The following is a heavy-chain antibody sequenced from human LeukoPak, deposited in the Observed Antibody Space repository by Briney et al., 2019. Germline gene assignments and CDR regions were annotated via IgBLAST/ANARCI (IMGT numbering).Heavy chain of an antibody. Sequence: PGGSLRLSCAASGFTFSTYYMSWIRQAPGKGLEWLSYITSSGTTRDYADSVKGRFTISRDNVKNSLYLQMNSLRAEDTAVYYCARDNNNGFDYWGQGILVTVSS. D-gene: IGHD1/OR15-1a*01. CDR3: ARDNNNGFDY. CDR2: ITSSGTTR. J-gene: IGHJ4*02. V-gene: IGHV3-11*04. CDR1: GFTFSTYY.